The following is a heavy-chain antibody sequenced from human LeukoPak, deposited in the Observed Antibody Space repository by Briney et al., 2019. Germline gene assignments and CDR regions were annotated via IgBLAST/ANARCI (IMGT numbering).Heavy chain of an antibody. CDR3: AKANWVSNAGAVW. Sequence: GSQRLSCAASGFSFNNYAMGWVRAAPPRGTELVSRIRGCSQTLYARSVKGGFTLSSDDSRNTVYLQLNDLRVEDTAIYYCAKANWVSNAGAVWWGQGTQVTVSS. CDR1: GFSFNNYA. D-gene: IGHD1-1*01. CDR2: IRGCSQT. J-gene: IGHJ4*02. V-gene: IGHV3-23*01.